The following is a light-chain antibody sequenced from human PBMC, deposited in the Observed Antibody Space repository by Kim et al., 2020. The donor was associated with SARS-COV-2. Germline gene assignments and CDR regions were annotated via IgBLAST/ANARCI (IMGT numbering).Light chain of an antibody. CDR1: SDSIAGNY. CDR3: QSYDSSNHVV. Sequence: VAISCTRSSDSIAGNYVQWYQQRPGSAPTTVIYEDNHRPSGVPDRFSGSIDSSSNSASLTISGLKTEDEADYYCQSYDSSNHVVFGGGTQLTVL. J-gene: IGLJ2*01. V-gene: IGLV6-57*03. CDR2: EDN.